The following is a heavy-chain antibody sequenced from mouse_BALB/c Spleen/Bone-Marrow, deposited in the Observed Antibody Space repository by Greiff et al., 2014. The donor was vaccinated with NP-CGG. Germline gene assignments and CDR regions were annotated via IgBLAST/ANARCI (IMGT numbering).Heavy chain of an antibody. Sequence: EVQGVESGGGLVQPGGSLKISCAASGFTFSSYGMSWVRQTPDKRLDLVATINSNGGSTYYPDSVKGRFTISRDNAKNTLYLQMSSLKSEDTAMYYCGRDSYYGYDGFAYWGQGTLVTVSA. D-gene: IGHD2-2*01. CDR2: INSNGGST. CDR3: GRDSYYGYDGFAY. J-gene: IGHJ3*01. CDR1: GFTFSSYG. V-gene: IGHV5-6-3*01.